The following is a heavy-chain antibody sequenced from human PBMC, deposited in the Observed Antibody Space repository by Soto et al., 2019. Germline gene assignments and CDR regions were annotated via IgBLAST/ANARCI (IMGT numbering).Heavy chain of an antibody. D-gene: IGHD2-2*01. CDR2: IKQDESEK. CDR1: GFPFSSYW. CDR3: ARRLRGCSSSSCYGIDY. Sequence: PGGSLSLSCAVSGFPFSSYWMTWVRQAPGKGLEWVANIKQDESEKYYVDSVEGRFTISRDNAKNSLYLQMNSLRAEDTAVYYCARRLRGCSSSSCYGIDYWGQGTLVTVSS. V-gene: IGHV3-7*01. J-gene: IGHJ4*02.